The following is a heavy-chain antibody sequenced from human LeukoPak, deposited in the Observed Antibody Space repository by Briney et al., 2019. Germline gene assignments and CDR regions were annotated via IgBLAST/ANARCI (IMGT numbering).Heavy chain of an antibody. CDR2: IYWNDDK. D-gene: IGHD3-3*01. CDR1: GFSLSTRGVG. Sequence: SGPTLVKPTQTLTLTCTFSGFSLSTRGVGVGWIRQPPGKALEWLALIYWNDDKRYSPSLKSRLTITKDTSKNQVVLTMTNMDPVDTGTYYCAHRLRVNWFDPWGQGTLVTVSS. CDR3: AHRLRVNWFDP. J-gene: IGHJ5*02. V-gene: IGHV2-5*01.